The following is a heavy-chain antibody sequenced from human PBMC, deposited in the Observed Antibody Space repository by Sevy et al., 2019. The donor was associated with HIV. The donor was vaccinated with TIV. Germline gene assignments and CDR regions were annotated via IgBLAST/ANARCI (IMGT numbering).Heavy chain of an antibody. CDR3: TTDLLWFREYPSYGMDV. V-gene: IGHV3-15*01. CDR2: IKSKTDGGKT. J-gene: IGHJ6*02. CDR1: GFTFSNAW. Sequence: GGSLRLSCAASGFTFSNAWMSWVRQAPGKGREWVGRIKSKTDGGKTDYAPTVKGRLTISREDSNNTLYLQMNRLKTEETAVYYCTTDLLWFREYPSYGMDVWGQGTTVTASS. D-gene: IGHD3-10*01.